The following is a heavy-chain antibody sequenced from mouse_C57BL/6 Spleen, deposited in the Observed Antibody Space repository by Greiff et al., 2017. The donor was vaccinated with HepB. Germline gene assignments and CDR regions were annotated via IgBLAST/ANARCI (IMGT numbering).Heavy chain of an antibody. Sequence: QVQLQQSGAELVKPGASVKLSCKASGYTFTSYWMQWVKQRPGQGLEWIGEIDPSDSYTNYNQKFKGKATLTVDTSSSTAYMQLSSLTSEDSAVYYCASPDSSGFAWFAYWGQGTLVTVSA. CDR2: IDPSDSYT. J-gene: IGHJ3*01. CDR3: ASPDSSGFAWFAY. CDR1: GYTFTSYW. V-gene: IGHV1-50*01. D-gene: IGHD3-2*02.